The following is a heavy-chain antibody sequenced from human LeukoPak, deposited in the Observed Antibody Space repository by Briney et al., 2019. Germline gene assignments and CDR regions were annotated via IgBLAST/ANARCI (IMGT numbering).Heavy chain of an antibody. J-gene: IGHJ4*02. Sequence: GGSLRLSCEASGYTVNSNYMNWVRQAPGKGLEWVSVVYSDDTTYYADSVKGRFTISRDNSKNTLYLQMNNLRAEDTAVYYCARGGGYYAIDYWGQGTLVTVSS. CDR2: VYSDDTT. CDR1: GYTVNSNY. V-gene: IGHV3-53*01. CDR3: ARGGGYYAIDY. D-gene: IGHD1-26*01.